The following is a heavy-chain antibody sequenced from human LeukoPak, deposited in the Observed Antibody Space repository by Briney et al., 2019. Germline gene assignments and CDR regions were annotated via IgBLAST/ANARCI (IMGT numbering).Heavy chain of an antibody. V-gene: IGHV4-30-4*01. CDR1: GGSITSGDYY. D-gene: IGHD3-10*01. CDR3: ARDRAPMVRGVIHYAFDI. Sequence: SETLSLTCTVSGGSITSGDYYWSWIRQPPRKRLEWIGYIYYSGSTYYNPSLKSRVTISVDTSKNQFSLKLSSVTAADTAVYYCARDRAPMVRGVIHYAFDIWGQGTMVTVSS. CDR2: IYYSGST. J-gene: IGHJ3*02.